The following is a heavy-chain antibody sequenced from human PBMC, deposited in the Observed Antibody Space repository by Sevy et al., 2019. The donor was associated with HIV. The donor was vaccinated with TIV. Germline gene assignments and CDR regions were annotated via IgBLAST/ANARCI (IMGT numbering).Heavy chain of an antibody. J-gene: IGHJ4*02. V-gene: IGHV3-30-3*01. Sequence: GGSLRLSCAAPGFTFSSYAMHWVRQAPGKGLEWVAVISYDGSNKYYADSVKGRFTISRDNSKNTLYLQMNSLRAEDTAVYYCARGDDRGYFDYWGQGTLVTVSS. D-gene: IGHD3-10*01. CDR2: ISYDGSNK. CDR1: GFTFSSYA. CDR3: ARGDDRGYFDY.